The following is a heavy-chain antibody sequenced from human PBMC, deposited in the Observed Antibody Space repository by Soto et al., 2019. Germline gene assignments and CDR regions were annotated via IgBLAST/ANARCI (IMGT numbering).Heavy chain of an antibody. V-gene: IGHV4-38-2*01. D-gene: IGHD4-4*01. CDR2: FHHSGRT. CDR1: GYSISRGYY. J-gene: IGHJ4*02. CDR3: VGDYSDTQNYLDS. Sequence: SSETLSLTCAVSGYSISRGYYWGWIRQPPGKGLEWIGSFHHSGRTYYNPSLKSRVSISVDTSKNQLSLKLSSVTTADTAVYYSVGDYSDTQNYLDSWGQGTLVTVSS.